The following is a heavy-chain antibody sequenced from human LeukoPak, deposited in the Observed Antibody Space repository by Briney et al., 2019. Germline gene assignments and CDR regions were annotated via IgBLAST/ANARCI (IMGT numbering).Heavy chain of an antibody. CDR1: GFTFSSYG. CDR3: AKDPWGSGYAYYFDY. CDR2: ISYDGSNK. Sequence: GGSLRLSCAASGFTFSSYGMHWVCQAPGKGLEWVSVISYDGSNKYYADSVKSRFTISRDNSKNTLYLQMNSLRAEDTAVYYCAKDPWGSGYAYYFDYWGQGTLVTVSS. V-gene: IGHV3-30*18. D-gene: IGHD5-12*01. J-gene: IGHJ4*02.